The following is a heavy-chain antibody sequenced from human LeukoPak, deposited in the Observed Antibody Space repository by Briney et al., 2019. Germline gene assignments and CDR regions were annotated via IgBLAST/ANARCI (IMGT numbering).Heavy chain of an antibody. CDR2: IYTSGST. D-gene: IGHD6-13*01. J-gene: IGHJ4*02. Sequence: PSETLSLTCTVSGGAISSYHWRWIRQPAGKGLEWIGRIYTSGSTNYSPSLKSRVTMSVDTSKNQFSLKLSSVTAADTAVYYCARVWAAAGKAPNSNEFDYWGQGTLVTVSS. CDR3: ARVWAAAGKAPNSNEFDY. CDR1: GGAISSYH. V-gene: IGHV4-4*07.